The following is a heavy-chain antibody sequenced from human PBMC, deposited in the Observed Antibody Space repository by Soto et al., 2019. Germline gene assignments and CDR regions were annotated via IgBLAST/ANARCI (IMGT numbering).Heavy chain of an antibody. V-gene: IGHV1-8*01. Sequence: EASVKVSCKASGYTFTSYDINWVRQATGQGLEWMGWMNPNSGNTGYAQKFQGGVTMTRNTSISTAYMELSSLRSEDTAVYYCARGPYCTNGVCQRGRNWFDPWGQGTLVTVSS. CDR2: MNPNSGNT. J-gene: IGHJ5*02. CDR1: GYTFTSYD. D-gene: IGHD2-8*01. CDR3: ARGPYCTNGVCQRGRNWFDP.